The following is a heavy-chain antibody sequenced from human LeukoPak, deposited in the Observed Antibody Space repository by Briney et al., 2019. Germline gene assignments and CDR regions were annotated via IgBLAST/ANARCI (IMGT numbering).Heavy chain of an antibody. D-gene: IGHD3-9*01. CDR2: IHYNGIT. CDR1: GSMYNYY. CDR3: AKDPAVLRYSDWLPPYFDY. J-gene: IGHJ4*02. V-gene: IGHV4-59*12. Sequence: KTSETLSLTCTVSGSMYNYYWSWIRQPPGKGLEWIGYIHYNGITNYNPSLKTRVTMSLDTSKNQVSLNLNSVTAANTAVYYCAKDPAVLRYSDWLPPYFDYWGQGTLVTVSS.